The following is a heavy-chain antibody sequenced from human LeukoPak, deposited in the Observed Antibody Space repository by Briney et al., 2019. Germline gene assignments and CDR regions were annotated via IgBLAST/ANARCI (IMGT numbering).Heavy chain of an antibody. Sequence: GGSLRLSCAASGFTFSSYSMNWVRQAPGKGLEWVSSISSSSSYIYYADSVKGRFTISRDNAKNSLYLQMNSLRAEDTAVYYCASPHLLRSGYKDAFDIWGQGTMVTVSS. CDR1: GFTFSSYS. CDR3: ASPHLLRSGYKDAFDI. D-gene: IGHD1-1*01. CDR2: ISSSSSYI. V-gene: IGHV3-21*01. J-gene: IGHJ3*02.